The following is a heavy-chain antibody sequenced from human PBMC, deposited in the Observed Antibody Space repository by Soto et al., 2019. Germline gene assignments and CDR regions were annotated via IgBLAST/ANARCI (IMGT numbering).Heavy chain of an antibody. CDR1: GFTFSSYG. J-gene: IGHJ4*02. CDR3: AKDSYDILTGYLGY. Sequence: QVQLVESGGGVVQPGRSLRLSCAASGFTFSSYGMHWVRQAPGKGLEWVAVISYDGSNKYYADSVKGRFTISRDNSKNTLYLQMNSLRAEDTAVYYCAKDSYDILTGYLGYWGQGTLVTVSS. V-gene: IGHV3-30*18. CDR2: ISYDGSNK. D-gene: IGHD3-9*01.